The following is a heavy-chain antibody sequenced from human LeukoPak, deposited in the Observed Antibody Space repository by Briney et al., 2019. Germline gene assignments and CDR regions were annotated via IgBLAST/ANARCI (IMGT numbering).Heavy chain of an antibody. CDR2: IYYSGST. CDR1: GGSISSYY. Sequence: SETLSLTCTVSGGSISSYYWSWIRQSPGKGLEWIGYIYYSGSTNYNPSLKSRVTISVDTSKNQFSLKLSSVTAADTAVYYCTRDLRRYSGSYFDYWGQGTLVTVSS. J-gene: IGHJ4*02. V-gene: IGHV4-59*01. D-gene: IGHD1-26*01. CDR3: TRDLRRYSGSYFDY.